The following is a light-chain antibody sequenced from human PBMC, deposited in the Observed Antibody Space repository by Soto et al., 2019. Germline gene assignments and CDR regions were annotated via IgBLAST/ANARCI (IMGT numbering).Light chain of an antibody. CDR2: DVS. Sequence: DIQMTQSPSTLSASVGDRVTITCRASQRISNWLAWYQQKPGKAPKLLIYDVSNLESGVPSRFSGSGSGTEFTLTINRLQTDDFATYYCQQYNSYSPWTFGQGTKVEL. CDR3: QQYNSYSPWT. V-gene: IGKV1-5*01. CDR1: QRISNW. J-gene: IGKJ1*01.